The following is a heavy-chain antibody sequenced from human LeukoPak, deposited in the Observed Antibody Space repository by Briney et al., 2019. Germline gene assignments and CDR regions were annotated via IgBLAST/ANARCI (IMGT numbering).Heavy chain of an antibody. V-gene: IGHV1-24*01. CDR3: ATSLYFDWLLNY. CDR1: GYTLTELS. J-gene: IGHJ4*02. Sequence: ASVKVSCKVSGYTLTELSIHWGRQAPGQGLEWMGVFDTEDGETIYAQKFQGRVTMTADTSTDTAYMELSSLRSEDTAVYYCATSLYFDWLLNYWGQGTLVTVSS. D-gene: IGHD3-9*01. CDR2: FDTEDGET.